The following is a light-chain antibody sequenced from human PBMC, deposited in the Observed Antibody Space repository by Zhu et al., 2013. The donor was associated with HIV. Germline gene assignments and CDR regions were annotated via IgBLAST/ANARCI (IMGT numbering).Light chain of an antibody. CDR3: QHRSEGPPYT. CDR1: QGVAIDS. J-gene: IGKJ2*01. Sequence: DIVLTQSPGTLSLSPGDRATLSCRASQGVAIDSLAWYQQKPGQAPRLLIYGASTRASGIPDRFSGSGSGTDFTLTISSLEPEDVAVYFCQHRSEGPPYTFGPGTKLEIK. V-gene: IGKV3D-20*02. CDR2: GAS.